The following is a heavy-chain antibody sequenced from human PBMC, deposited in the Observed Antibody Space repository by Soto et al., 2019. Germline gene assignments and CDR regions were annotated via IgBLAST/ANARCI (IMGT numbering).Heavy chain of an antibody. CDR3: ASSSLYGMDV. Sequence: SETRSHKGTVAGGSISSYYSIWIRQPPGKGLEWIGYIYYSGNTYYNPSLKSRLIISIDTSKNQFSLKVGSVTAADTAVYYCASSSLYGMDVWGQGTTVTAP. CDR1: GGSISSYY. V-gene: IGHV4-59*08. J-gene: IGHJ6*02. CDR2: IYYSGNT.